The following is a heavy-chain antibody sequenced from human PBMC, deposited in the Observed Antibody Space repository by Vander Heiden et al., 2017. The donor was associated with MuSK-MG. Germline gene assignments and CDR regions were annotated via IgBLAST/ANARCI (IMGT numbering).Heavy chain of an antibody. Sequence: VQLAESGRGSAQPGGSLTLSCAAPGFTFSGSAMHWVRLALGKGLEWVGRIRSKANSYATAYAASGNCRFTISRDDSKNTAFLQMNSLKTEDTAVYYCTRRNPHRAVAGWYFDLRGRGPLVTLAS. CDR2: IRSKANSYAT. V-gene: IGHV3-73*02. CDR3: TRRNPHRAVAGWYFDL. D-gene: IGHD6-19*01. CDR1: GFTFSGSA. J-gene: IGHJ2*01.